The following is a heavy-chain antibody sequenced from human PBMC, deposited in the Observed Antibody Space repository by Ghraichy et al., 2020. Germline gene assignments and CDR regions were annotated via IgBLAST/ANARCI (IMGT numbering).Heavy chain of an antibody. CDR2: LKQDGSEK. CDR1: GFSVSSHW. V-gene: IGHV3-7*01. J-gene: IGHJ4*02. Sequence: GGSLRLACAASGFSVSSHWMTWVRQAPGKGLEWVAKLKQDGSEKYYVASVRGRFTISRDSAKNSLYLQMDSLRPEDTAVYYCTRDCALVSTCHWGQGTLVTVSS. CDR3: TRDCALVSTCH. D-gene: IGHD5/OR15-5a*01.